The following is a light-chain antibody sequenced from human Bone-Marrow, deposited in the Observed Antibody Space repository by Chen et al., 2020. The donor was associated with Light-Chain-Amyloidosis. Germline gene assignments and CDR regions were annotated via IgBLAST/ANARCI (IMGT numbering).Light chain of an antibody. J-gene: IGKJ1*01. CDR3: QQSYRTPWT. CDR2: GSS. CDR1: QSISTY. Sequence: DIQMTQSPSSLSAFIGDRVTITCRASQSISTYLNWYQQKPGKAPKLLIYGSSSLQSGGPSRFSGSGSGTDFTLTISSLQPDDFATYCCQQSYRTPWTFAQGTKVEIK. V-gene: IGKV1-39*01.